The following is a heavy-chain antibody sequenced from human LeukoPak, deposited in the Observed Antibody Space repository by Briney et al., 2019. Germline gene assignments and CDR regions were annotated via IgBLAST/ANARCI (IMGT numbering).Heavy chain of an antibody. CDR2: INPNSGGT. CDR3: ARDNSVGDNAWWFDP. J-gene: IGHJ5*02. Sequence: GASVKVSCKASGYTFTGYYMHWVRQAPGQGHEWMGWINPNSGGTNYAQKFQGRVTMTRDTSTSTDYMELSSLRSEDTAIYYCARDNSVGDNAWWFDPWGQGTLVTVSS. CDR1: GYTFTGYY. V-gene: IGHV1-2*02. D-gene: IGHD1-26*01.